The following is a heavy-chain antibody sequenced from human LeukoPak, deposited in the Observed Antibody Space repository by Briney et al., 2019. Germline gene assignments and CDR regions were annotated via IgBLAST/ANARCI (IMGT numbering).Heavy chain of an antibody. CDR2: ISSGSSSI. Sequence: PGGSLRLSCAASGFTFSSCSMNWVRQAPGKGLEWVSYISSGSSSIYYADSVKGRFTISRDNAENSLYLQMNSLRDEDTAVYYCATPLDYYDSSGYHQGGDWGQGTLVTVSS. CDR1: GFTFSSCS. CDR3: ATPLDYYDSSGYHQGGD. J-gene: IGHJ4*02. V-gene: IGHV3-48*02. D-gene: IGHD3-22*01.